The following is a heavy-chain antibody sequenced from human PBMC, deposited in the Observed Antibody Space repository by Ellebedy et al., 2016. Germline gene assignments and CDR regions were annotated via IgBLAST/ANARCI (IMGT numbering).Heavy chain of an antibody. V-gene: IGHV3-23*01. CDR3: AKSKGDYGDYPIDI. D-gene: IGHD4-17*01. Sequence: GGSLRLSCAASGFTFSSYAMSWVRQAPGKGLEWVSAISGSGGSTYYADPVKGRFTISRDNSKNTLYLQMNSLRAEDTAVYYCAKSKGDYGDYPIDIWGQGTMVTVSS. J-gene: IGHJ3*02. CDR2: ISGSGGST. CDR1: GFTFSSYA.